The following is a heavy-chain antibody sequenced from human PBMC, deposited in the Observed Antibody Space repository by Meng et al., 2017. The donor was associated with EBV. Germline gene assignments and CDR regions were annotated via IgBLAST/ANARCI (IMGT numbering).Heavy chain of an antibody. CDR2: VETKASKYAT. D-gene: IGHD3-16*01. Sequence: GHRGGPGGGSVRPGGSLKLSCGASGFIFRDSAMHWARQASGKGLEWVGRVETKASKYATAYAASVKGRFSVSRDDSKNMVFLEMNSLKTEDTARYYCWGDLNYGSYWGQGTLVTVSS. CDR3: WGDLNYGSY. CDR1: GFIFRDSA. V-gene: IGHV3-73*01. J-gene: IGHJ4*02.